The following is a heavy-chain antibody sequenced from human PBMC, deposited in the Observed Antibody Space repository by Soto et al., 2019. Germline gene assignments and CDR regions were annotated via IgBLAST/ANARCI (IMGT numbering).Heavy chain of an antibody. CDR2: IYYSGST. CDR1: GGSISSYY. CDR3: ARVTPGFGELLSYFDC. Sequence: SETLSLTCTVSGGSISSYYWSWIRQPPGKGLEWIGYIYYSGSTNYNPSLKSRVTISVDTSKNQFSLKLSSVTAADTAVYYCARVTPGFGELLSYFDCWGQGTLVTVSS. D-gene: IGHD3-10*01. V-gene: IGHV4-59*01. J-gene: IGHJ4*02.